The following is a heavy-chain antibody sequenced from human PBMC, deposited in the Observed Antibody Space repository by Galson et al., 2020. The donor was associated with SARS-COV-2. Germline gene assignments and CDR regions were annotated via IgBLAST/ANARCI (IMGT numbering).Heavy chain of an antibody. V-gene: IGHV1-24*01. J-gene: IGHJ5*02. D-gene: IGHD2-2*01. CDR2: FDPEDGET. CDR1: GYTLTELS. Sequence: GESLKISCKVSGYTLTELSMHWVRQAPGKGLEWMGGFDPEDGETIYAQKFQGRVTMTEDTSTDTAYMELSSLRSEDTAVYYCVTTHPYQLLFGGWFDPWGQGTLVTVSS. CDR3: VTTHPYQLLFGGWFDP.